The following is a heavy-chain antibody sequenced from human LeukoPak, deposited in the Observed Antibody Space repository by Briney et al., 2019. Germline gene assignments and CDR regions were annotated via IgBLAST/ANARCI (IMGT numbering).Heavy chain of an antibody. V-gene: IGHV3-23*01. CDR1: GFTFSSYA. Sequence: GGSLRLSCAASGFTFSSYAMSWVRQAPGKGLEWVSGISGSGGTTHYADSVKGRFTISKDNSKNTLYLQINTLRPEDTAMYYCAKAIVAGAPGRFGYWGQGTLVTVSS. J-gene: IGHJ4*02. CDR3: AKAIVAGAPGRFGY. CDR2: ISGSGGTT. D-gene: IGHD2-2*01.